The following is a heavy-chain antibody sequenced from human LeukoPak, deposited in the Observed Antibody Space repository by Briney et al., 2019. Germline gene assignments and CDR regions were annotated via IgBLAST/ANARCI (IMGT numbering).Heavy chain of an antibody. Sequence: PGGSLRLSCAASGFTFSSYGMHWVRQAPGKGLEWVAVISYDGSNKYYADSVKGRFTISRDNSKNTLYLQMNSLRAEDTAVYYCARGSPGGYDYDYWGQGTLVTVSS. J-gene: IGHJ4*02. CDR1: GFTFSSYG. CDR2: ISYDGSNK. CDR3: ARGSPGGYDYDY. V-gene: IGHV3-30*03. D-gene: IGHD5-12*01.